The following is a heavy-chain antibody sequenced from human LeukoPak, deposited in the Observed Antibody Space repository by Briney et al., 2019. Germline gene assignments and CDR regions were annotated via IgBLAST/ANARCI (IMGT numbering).Heavy chain of an antibody. Sequence: PSETLSLTCAVYGGSFSGYYWSWIRQPPGKGLEWIGEINHSGSTNYNPSLKSRVTISVDTSKNQFSLKLSSVTAADTAVYYCARGLIGYSWWFDPWGQGTLVTVSS. D-gene: IGHD4-11*01. V-gene: IGHV4-34*01. CDR1: GGSFSGYY. J-gene: IGHJ5*02. CDR3: ARGLIGYSWWFDP. CDR2: INHSGST.